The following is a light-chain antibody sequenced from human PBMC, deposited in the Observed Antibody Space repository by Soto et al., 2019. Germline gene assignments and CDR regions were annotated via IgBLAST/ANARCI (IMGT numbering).Light chain of an antibody. CDR1: QSVTNN. CDR2: GAS. CDR3: QQYDNWLTGT. Sequence: EIVWTQSPGTLSLSPGERAPLSCRASQSVTNNYLAWFQQKPGQAHRLLMYGASTRATGIPARFSGGGSGTEFTLTISSLQSEDFAVYYCQQYDNWLTGTFGQGTKVDIK. J-gene: IGKJ1*01. V-gene: IGKV3-15*01.